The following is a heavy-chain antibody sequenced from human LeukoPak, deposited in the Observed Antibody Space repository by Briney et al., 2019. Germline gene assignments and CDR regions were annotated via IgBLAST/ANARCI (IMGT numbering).Heavy chain of an antibody. CDR1: GGSISTYY. CDR3: ARQGPGYCGSTSCYGVDY. Sequence: PSETLSLTCTVSGGSISTYYWNWIRQPPGKGLEWIGYIYYSGTTNYNPSLKSRVSMSVDTSKTQFSLKLSSVTAADTAVYYCARQGPGYCGSTSCYGVDYWGQGTLVTVSS. D-gene: IGHD2-2*01. V-gene: IGHV4-59*01. J-gene: IGHJ4*02. CDR2: IYYSGTT.